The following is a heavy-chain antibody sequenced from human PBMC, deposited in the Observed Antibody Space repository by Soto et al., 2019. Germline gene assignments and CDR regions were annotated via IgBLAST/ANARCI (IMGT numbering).Heavy chain of an antibody. CDR1: GFTFSNAW. Sequence: EVQLVESGGGLVKPGGSLRLSCAASGFTFSNAWMSWVRQAPGKGLEWVGRIKSKTDGGTTDDAAPVKGRFTISRDDSKNTLYLQMNSLKTEDTAVYYCTTGAVVRGNPSDYWGQGTLVTVSS. J-gene: IGHJ4*02. CDR3: TTGAVVRGNPSDY. V-gene: IGHV3-15*01. CDR2: IKSKTDGGTT. D-gene: IGHD1-1*01.